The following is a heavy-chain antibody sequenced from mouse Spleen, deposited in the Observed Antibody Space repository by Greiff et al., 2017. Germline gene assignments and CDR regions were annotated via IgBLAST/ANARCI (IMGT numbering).Heavy chain of an antibody. J-gene: IGHJ2*01. D-gene: IGHD4-1*01. CDR2: ISGGGSYT. CDR3: ARLTGRNYFDY. Sequence: EVHLVESGGGLVKPGGSLKLSCAASGFTFSSYGMSWVRQTPEKRLEWVATISGGGSYTYYPDSVKGRFTISRDNAKNNLYLQMSSLRSEDTALYYCARLTGRNYFDYWGQGTTLTVSS. CDR1: GFTFSSYG. V-gene: IGHV5-9-2*01.